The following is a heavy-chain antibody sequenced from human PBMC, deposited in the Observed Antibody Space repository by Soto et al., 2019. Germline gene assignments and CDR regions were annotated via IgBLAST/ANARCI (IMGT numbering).Heavy chain of an antibody. CDR1: GGTFSSYA. V-gene: IGHV1-69*13. CDR2: IIPIFGTA. D-gene: IGHD1-26*01. J-gene: IGHJ4*02. Sequence: SVKVSCKASGGTFSSYAISWVRQAPGQGLEWMGGIIPIFGTANYAQKFQGRVTITADESTSTAYMELSSLRSEDTAVYYCARVQWELPNYYYFDYWGQGTLVTVSS. CDR3: ARVQWELPNYYYFDY.